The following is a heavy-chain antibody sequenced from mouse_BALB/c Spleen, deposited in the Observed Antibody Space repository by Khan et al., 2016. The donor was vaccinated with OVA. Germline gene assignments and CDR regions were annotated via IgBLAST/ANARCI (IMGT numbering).Heavy chain of an antibody. CDR2: ISYSGST. CDR3: ARGENGYYLAWFAY. J-gene: IGHJ3*01. V-gene: IGHV3-2*02. CDR1: GYSITSDYA. Sequence: EVQLQESGPGLVKPSQSLSLTCTVTGYSITSDYAWNWIRQFPGNKLEWMGYISYSGSTSYNPSLKSRISITRDTSKNQSFLQLNSVTTEDTATYYCARGENGYYLAWFAYWGQGTLVTVSA. D-gene: IGHD2-3*01.